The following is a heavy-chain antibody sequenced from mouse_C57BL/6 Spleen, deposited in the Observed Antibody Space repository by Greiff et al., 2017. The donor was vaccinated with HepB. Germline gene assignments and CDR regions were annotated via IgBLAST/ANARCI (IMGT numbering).Heavy chain of an antibody. CDR1: GFSLTSYG. CDR3: AKNSRPFYAMDY. J-gene: IGHJ4*01. Sequence: QVQLQQSGPGLVQPSQSLSITCTVSGFSLTSYGVHWVRQSPGKGLEWLGVIWRGGSTDYNAAVMSRLSITKDNSKSQVFFKMNSLQADDTAIYYCAKNSRPFYAMDYWGQGTSVTVAS. CDR2: IWRGGST. V-gene: IGHV2-5*01.